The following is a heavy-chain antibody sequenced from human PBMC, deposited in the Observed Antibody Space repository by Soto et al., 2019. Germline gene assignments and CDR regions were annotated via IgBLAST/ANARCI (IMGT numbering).Heavy chain of an antibody. CDR1: GNSFTPYW. J-gene: IGHJ4*02. CDR3: ARRGDGYRFDY. Sequence: PWESLTIPCTCSGNSFTPYWIGWVRQMPGKGLEWMGIIYPGDSGTRYSPSFQGQVTMSADKSINTAYLQWSSLRASDTAMYYCARRGDGYRFDYWGQGTLVTVSS. CDR2: IYPGDSGT. V-gene: IGHV5-51*01. D-gene: IGHD5-12*01.